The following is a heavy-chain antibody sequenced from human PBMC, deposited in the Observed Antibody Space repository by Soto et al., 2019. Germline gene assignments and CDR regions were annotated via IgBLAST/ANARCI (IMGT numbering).Heavy chain of an antibody. CDR1: GYTFTTHS. D-gene: IGHD2-8*01. CDR3: AREPEDGVPGDY. V-gene: IGHV1-3*01. J-gene: IGHJ4*02. CDR2: IIVSHGSP. Sequence: QVQLVQSGAEVKEPGASVRVSCKASGYTFTTHSLHWARQAPRQGLEWMGWIIVSHGSPRYAPQFQGRLTFETDTFTSTAYMDLTRLTPEDTAVYYCAREPEDGVPGDYWGQGTPVVVSS.